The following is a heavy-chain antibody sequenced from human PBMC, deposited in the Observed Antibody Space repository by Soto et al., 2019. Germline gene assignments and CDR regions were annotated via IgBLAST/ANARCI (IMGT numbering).Heavy chain of an antibody. Sequence: SETLSLTCTVSGGSISSSSYYWGWIRQPPGKGLEWIGSIYYSGSTYYNPSLKSRVTISVDTSKNQLSLKLISVTAADTAVYYCARQPQYYDILTGYYPTPSYFDYWGQGTLVTVSS. J-gene: IGHJ4*02. CDR1: GGSISSSSYY. CDR2: IYYSGST. D-gene: IGHD3-9*01. CDR3: ARQPQYYDILTGYYPTPSYFDY. V-gene: IGHV4-39*01.